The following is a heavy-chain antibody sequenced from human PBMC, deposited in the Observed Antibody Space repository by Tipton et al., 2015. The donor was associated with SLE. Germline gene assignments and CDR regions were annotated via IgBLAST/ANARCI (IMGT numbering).Heavy chain of an antibody. CDR2: IYYSGST. D-gene: IGHD3-22*01. J-gene: IGHJ3*02. Sequence: LRLSCTVSGGSISSSSYYWGWIRQPPGKGLEWIGSIYYSGSTYYNPSLKSRVTISVDTSKNQFSLKLNSVTAADTAVYYCARENYYDSSGFDAFDIWGQGTMVTVSS. CDR3: ARENYYDSSGFDAFDI. CDR1: GGSISSSSYY. V-gene: IGHV4-39*07.